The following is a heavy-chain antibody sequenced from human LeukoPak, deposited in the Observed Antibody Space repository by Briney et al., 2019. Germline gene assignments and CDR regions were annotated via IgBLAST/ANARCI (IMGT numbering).Heavy chain of an antibody. J-gene: IGHJ5*02. D-gene: IGHD3-9*01. Sequence: GASAKVSCKASGYTFTSYGISWVRQAPGQGLEWMGWISAYNGNTNYAQKLQGRVTMTTDTSTSTAYMELRSLRSDDTAVYYCARVVSRYYDILTPSGFDPWGQGTLVTVSS. V-gene: IGHV1-18*01. CDR1: GYTFTSYG. CDR2: ISAYNGNT. CDR3: ARVVSRYYDILTPSGFDP.